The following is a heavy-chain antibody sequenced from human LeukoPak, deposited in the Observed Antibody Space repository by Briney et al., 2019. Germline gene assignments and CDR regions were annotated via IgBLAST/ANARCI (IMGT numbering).Heavy chain of an antibody. J-gene: IGHJ2*01. Sequence: PSETLSLTCAVSGGSISSSNWWSWVRQPPGKGLEWIGEIYHSGSTNYNPSLKSRVTISVDKSKNQFSLKLSSVTAADTAVYYCARGTVLRYFDWIGYFDLWGRGTLVTVSS. CDR1: GGSISSSNW. CDR2: IYHSGST. V-gene: IGHV4-4*02. D-gene: IGHD3-9*01. CDR3: ARGTVLRYFDWIGYFDL.